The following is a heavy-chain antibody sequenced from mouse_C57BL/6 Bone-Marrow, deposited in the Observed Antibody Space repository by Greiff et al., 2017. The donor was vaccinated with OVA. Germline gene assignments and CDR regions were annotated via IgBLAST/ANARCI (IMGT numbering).Heavy chain of an antibody. CDR1: GYTFTTYP. Sequence: VQLQQSGAELVKPGASVKMSCKASGYTFTTYPIEWMKQNHGKSLEWIGNFHPYNDDTTYNEKFKGKATLTVEKSSSTVYLELSRLTSDDSAVYYCAIYYYGSGYFDVWGTGTTVTVSS. J-gene: IGHJ1*03. D-gene: IGHD1-1*01. CDR2: FHPYNDDT. CDR3: AIYYYGSGYFDV. V-gene: IGHV1-47*01.